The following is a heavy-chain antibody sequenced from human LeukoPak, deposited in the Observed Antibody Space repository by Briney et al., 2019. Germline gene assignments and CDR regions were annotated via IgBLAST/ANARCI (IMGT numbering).Heavy chain of an antibody. CDR2: MNPSTGNT. CDR1: GYTFTNYD. CDR3: ARGLRQQLLGSYYYYMDV. Sequence: GASVKVSCKASGYTFTNYDINWVRQATGQGLEWMGWMNPSTGNTGYVQKFQGRVTITRNTSISTAYMELSSLRSEDTAVYYCARGLRQQLLGSYYYYMDVWGRGTTVTVSS. J-gene: IGHJ6*03. V-gene: IGHV1-8*03. D-gene: IGHD6-13*01.